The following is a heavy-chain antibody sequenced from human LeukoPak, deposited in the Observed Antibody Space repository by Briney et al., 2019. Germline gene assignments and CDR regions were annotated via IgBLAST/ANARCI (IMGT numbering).Heavy chain of an antibody. CDR1: GFTFSSYA. CDR2: ISGGGGST. J-gene: IGHJ6*02. CDR3: AKTHYDLLDV. D-gene: IGHD5-12*01. V-gene: IGHV3-23*01. Sequence: GGSLRLSCAASGFTFSSYAMSWVRQAPGKGLEWVSLISGGGGSTYYADSVKGRFTISRDNSKNTLFLQMNSLRAEDTGTYYCAKTHYDLLDVWGQGTTVTVSS.